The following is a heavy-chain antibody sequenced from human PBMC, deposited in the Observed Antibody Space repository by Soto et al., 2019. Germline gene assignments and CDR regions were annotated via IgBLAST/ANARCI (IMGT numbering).Heavy chain of an antibody. J-gene: IGHJ6*02. CDR2: FDPEDGET. CDR3: ATASQLWQDSRVAYYYYYGMDV. V-gene: IGHV1-24*01. Sequence: ASVKVSCKVSGYPLTELAMHWVRQAPGKGLEGEGGFDPEDGETIYAQKVQGRVTMTEDTSTDTAYMELSSLRSEDTAVYYCATASQLWQDSRVAYYYYYGMDVWGQGTTVTVSS. CDR1: GYPLTELA. D-gene: IGHD5-18*01.